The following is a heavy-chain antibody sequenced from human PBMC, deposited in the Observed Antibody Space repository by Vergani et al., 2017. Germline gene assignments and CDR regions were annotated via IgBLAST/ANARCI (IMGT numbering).Heavy chain of an antibody. D-gene: IGHD6-19*01. V-gene: IGHV3-15*01. CDR3: AKGAVAAPFDY. Sequence: EVQLVESGGGLVKPGGSLRLSCAASGFTFSNAWMSWVRQAPGKGLEWVGRIKSKTDGGTTDYAAPVKGRFTISRDDSKNTLYLQMNSLKTEDTAVYYCAKGAVAAPFDYWGQGTLVTVSS. CDR2: IKSKTDGGTT. J-gene: IGHJ4*02. CDR1: GFTFSNAW.